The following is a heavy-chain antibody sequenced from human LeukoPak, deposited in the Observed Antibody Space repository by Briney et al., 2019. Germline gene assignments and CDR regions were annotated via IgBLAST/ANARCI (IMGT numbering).Heavy chain of an antibody. J-gene: IGHJ5*02. CDR3: DRVETSYYGSGTYEDWFDP. D-gene: IGHD3-10*01. CDR2: IYYSVTT. CDR1: GDSIRSGDYY. Sequence: SSETLSLTCTVSGDSIRSGDYYWSWIRQPPGKGLEWIGYIYYSVTTYYNPSLKSRVTIEVETSKNQFSMRLRSVTAADTAVYYCDRVETSYYGSGTYEDWFDPWGRGTLVIVSS. V-gene: IGHV4-30-4*01.